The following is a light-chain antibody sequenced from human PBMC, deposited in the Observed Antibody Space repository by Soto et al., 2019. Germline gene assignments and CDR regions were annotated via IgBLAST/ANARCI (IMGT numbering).Light chain of an antibody. J-gene: IGLJ1*01. CDR1: SSDVGGYHY. Sequence: QSVLTQPASVSGSPGQSITISCTGTSSDVGGYHYVSWYQLLPGKAPKLVLCYVSIRRSGVSYRFSGSKSGNTASLAISGLQSEDEADYYCAAWDDSLNGLYVFGTGTKVTVL. CDR2: YVS. CDR3: AAWDDSLNGLYV. V-gene: IGLV2-14*03.